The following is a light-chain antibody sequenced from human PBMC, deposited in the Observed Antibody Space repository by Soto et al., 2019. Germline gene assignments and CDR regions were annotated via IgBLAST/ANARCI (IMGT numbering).Light chain of an antibody. CDR3: VSYTSSTTYV. CDR1: SSDVGGSNF. V-gene: IGLV2-14*03. CDR2: DVA. Sequence: QSALTQPASVSDSPGQSITISCTGTSSDVGGSNFVSWCQQHPGKPPKLIIYDVANRPSGVSNRFSGSKSGSTASLIISRLQTEDEADYYCVSYTSSTTYVFGTGTRSPS. J-gene: IGLJ1*01.